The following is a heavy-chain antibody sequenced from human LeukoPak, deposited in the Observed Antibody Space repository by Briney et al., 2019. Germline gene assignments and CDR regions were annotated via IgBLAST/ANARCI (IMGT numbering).Heavy chain of an antibody. V-gene: IGHV1-69*05. CDR1: GGTFSSYA. D-gene: IGHD2-8*01. J-gene: IGHJ4*02. CDR3: ASFYCTNGVCSYYFDY. CDR2: IIPIFGTA. Sequence: SVKVSCKASGGTFSSYAISWVRQAPGQGLEWMGGIIPIFGTANYAQKFQGRVTITTDESTSTAYMELSSLRSEDTAVYYCASFYCTNGVCSYYFDYWGQGTLVTVSS.